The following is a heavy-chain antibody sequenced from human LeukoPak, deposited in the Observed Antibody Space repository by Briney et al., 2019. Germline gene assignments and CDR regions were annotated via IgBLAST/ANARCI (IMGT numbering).Heavy chain of an antibody. CDR1: GGSISSYY. CDR3: ARYRRRQGGYFDY. CDR2: IYYSGST. J-gene: IGHJ4*02. V-gene: IGHV4-59*01. Sequence: SETLSLTCTVSGGSISSYYWSWIRQPPGKGLEGIGYIYYSGSTNYNPSLKSRVTISVDTSKNQFSLKLSSVTAADTSVYYCARYRRRQGGYFDYWGQGTLVTVSS. D-gene: IGHD2-15*01.